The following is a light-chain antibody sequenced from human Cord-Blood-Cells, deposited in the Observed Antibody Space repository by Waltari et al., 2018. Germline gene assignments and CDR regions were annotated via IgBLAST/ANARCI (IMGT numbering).Light chain of an antibody. V-gene: IGLV2-11*01. CDR2: DTS. CDR1: SSDVGGYNY. CDR3: SSYTSSSTYV. J-gene: IGLJ1*01. Sequence: QSALTQPRSVSGSPGQSVTISCTGTSSDVGGYNYVSWYQQHPGKAPKLMIYDTSKRPYGVPNLFSCSKSDHTASLTISGLQAEDEADYYCSSYTSSSTYVFGTGTKVTVL.